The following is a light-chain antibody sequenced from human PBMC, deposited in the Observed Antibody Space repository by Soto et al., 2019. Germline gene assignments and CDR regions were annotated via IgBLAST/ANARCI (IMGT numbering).Light chain of an antibody. J-gene: IGLJ2*01. CDR2: EDT. Sequence: QSALTQPASVSGSPGQSITISCTETSSGVGTYNLVSWFQQHPDKAPKLLISEDTQRPSGVSNRFSGSRSGNAASLTISGLQAEDEADYYCCSYVGSSTFVIFGGGTNLTVL. V-gene: IGLV2-23*02. CDR3: CSYVGSSTFVI. CDR1: SSGVGTYNL.